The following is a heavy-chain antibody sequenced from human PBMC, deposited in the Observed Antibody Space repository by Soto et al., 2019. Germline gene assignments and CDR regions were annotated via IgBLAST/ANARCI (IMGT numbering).Heavy chain of an antibody. V-gene: IGHV5-10-1*01. J-gene: IGHJ6*02. CDR1: GYSFAGYW. Sequence: HGESLKISCKGSGYSFAGYWITWVRQKPGKGLEWMGRIDPSDSQTYYSPSFRGHVTISVTKSITTVFLQWSSLRASDTAMYYCARAFTYDSSAPRGGMDVWGQGTTVTVSS. CDR3: ARAFTYDSSAPRGGMDV. CDR2: IDPSDSQT. D-gene: IGHD3-22*01.